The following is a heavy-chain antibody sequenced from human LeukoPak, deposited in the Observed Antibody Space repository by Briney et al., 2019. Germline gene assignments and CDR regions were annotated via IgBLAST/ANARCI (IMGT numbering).Heavy chain of an antibody. D-gene: IGHD3-22*01. CDR3: ARDGPTYYYDTSGYYFAY. J-gene: IGHJ4*02. CDR2: IYHTGGT. CDR1: GYSISSSYY. V-gene: IGHV4-38-2*02. Sequence: SETLSLTCTVSGYSISSSYYWGWIRQPPGKGLEWIGSIYHTGGTYYNPSLKSRVTISVDTSKNQFSLKLSSVPAADTAVYYCARDGPTYYYDTSGYYFAYWGQGTLVTVSS.